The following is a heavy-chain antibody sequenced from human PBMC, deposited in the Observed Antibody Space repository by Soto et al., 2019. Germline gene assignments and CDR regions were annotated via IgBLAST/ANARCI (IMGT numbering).Heavy chain of an antibody. V-gene: IGHV3-15*07. CDR1: SVSNAW. D-gene: IGHD4-17*01. Sequence: SVSNAWMNWVRQAPGKRLEWVGRIKSKTDGGTTDYAAPVKGRFTISREDSKNTLYLQMNSLKIEDTAVYYCTTDTYGDYVVFDYWGQGTLVTVSS. CDR3: TTDTYGDYVVFDY. J-gene: IGHJ4*02. CDR2: IKSKTDGGTT.